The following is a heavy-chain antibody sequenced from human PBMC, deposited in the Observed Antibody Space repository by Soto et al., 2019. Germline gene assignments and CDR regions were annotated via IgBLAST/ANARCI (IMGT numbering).Heavy chain of an antibody. CDR1: GFTFSSDS. CDR2: ISSSSSTI. CDR3: ARDTGYSDSPRFDP. D-gene: IGHD3-9*01. J-gene: IGHJ5*02. V-gene: IGHV3-48*01. Sequence: EVQLVESGGGLVQPGGSLRLSCAASGFTFSSDSMNWVRQAPGKGLEWVSYISSSSSTIYYADSVKGRFTISRDNAKNSLYLQMNSLRAEDTAVSYCARDTGYSDSPRFDPWGQGTLVTVSS.